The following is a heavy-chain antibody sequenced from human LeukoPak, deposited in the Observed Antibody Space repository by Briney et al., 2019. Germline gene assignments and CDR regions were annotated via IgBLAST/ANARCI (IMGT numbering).Heavy chain of an antibody. D-gene: IGHD2-2*01. Sequence: SETLSLTCTVSGGSISSYYWSWIRQPPGKGLEWIGYIYYSGSTNYNPSLKSRVTISVDTSKNQFSLKLSSVTAADTAVYYCARACSSTAFDIWGQGTMVTVSS. CDR2: IYYSGST. J-gene: IGHJ3*02. CDR3: ARACSSTAFDI. CDR1: GGSISSYY. V-gene: IGHV4-59*08.